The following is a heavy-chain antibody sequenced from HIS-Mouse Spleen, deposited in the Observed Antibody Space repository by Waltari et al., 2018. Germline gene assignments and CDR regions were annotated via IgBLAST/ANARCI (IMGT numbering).Heavy chain of an antibody. J-gene: IGHJ4*02. D-gene: IGHD1-20*01. V-gene: IGHV3-30-3*01. Sequence: QVQLVESGGGVVQPGRSLRLSCAASGFTFSSYAMHWVRQAPGKGLEWVAVISNDGSNKYYADSVKGRFTISRDNSKNTLYLKMNSLRAEDTAVYYCARDHRNNWAIRDWGQGTLVTVSS. CDR2: ISNDGSNK. CDR3: ARDHRNNWAIRD. CDR1: GFTFSSYA.